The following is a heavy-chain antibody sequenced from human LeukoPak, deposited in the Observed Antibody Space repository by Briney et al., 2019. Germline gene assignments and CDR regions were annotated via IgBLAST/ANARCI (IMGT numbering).Heavy chain of an antibody. CDR1: EFTFNSFT. J-gene: IGHJ4*02. Sequence: GGSLRLSCAASEFTFNSFTMHWVRQPPGKGLEWVAFISADGSTKYYAESVKGRFTISRDNSKNTLFLQMNSLRPEDTAVYYCVREERSHRIVADIFDYWGQGTLVTVSS. CDR2: ISADGSTK. V-gene: IGHV3-30-3*01. D-gene: IGHD6-25*01. CDR3: VREERSHRIVADIFDY.